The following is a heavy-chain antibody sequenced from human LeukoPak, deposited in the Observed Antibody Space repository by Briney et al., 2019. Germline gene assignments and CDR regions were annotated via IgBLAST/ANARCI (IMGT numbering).Heavy chain of an antibody. J-gene: IGHJ3*02. CDR2: IYPGDSDT. Sequence: GESLKISCKGSGYSFTSYWIGWVRRMPGKGLEWMGIIYPGDSDTKYSPSFQGQVTISADKSISTAYLQWSSLKASDTAMYYCAGGSSSWYGSGGAFDIWGQGTMVTVSS. CDR3: AGGSSSWYGSGGAFDI. V-gene: IGHV5-51*01. D-gene: IGHD6-13*01. CDR1: GYSFTSYW.